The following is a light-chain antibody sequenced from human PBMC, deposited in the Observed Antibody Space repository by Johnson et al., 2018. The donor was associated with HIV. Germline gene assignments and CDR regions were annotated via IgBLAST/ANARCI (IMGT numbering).Light chain of an antibody. Sequence: QSVLTQPPSVSAAPGQKVTISCSGSSSNIGNNYVSWYQQLPGTAPKLLIYDNNQRPSGIPDRFSGSKSGTSATLGITGLQTGDEADYYGGTWDTSLRAVFGTGTKVTVL. V-gene: IGLV1-51*01. CDR2: DNN. CDR3: GTWDTSLRAV. CDR1: SSNIGNNY. J-gene: IGLJ1*01.